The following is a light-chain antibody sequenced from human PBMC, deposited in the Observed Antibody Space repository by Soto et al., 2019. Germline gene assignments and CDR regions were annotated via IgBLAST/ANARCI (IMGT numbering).Light chain of an antibody. CDR1: SSNIGAGYD. CDR2: GNS. J-gene: IGLJ2*01. CDR3: QSYDSSLSGSNVV. Sequence: QSVLTQPPSVSGAPGQRVTISCTGSSSNIGAGYDVHWYQQLPGTAPKLLIYGNSNRPSGVPDRFSGSKSCTSASLAITGLKAEDEADYYCQSYDSSLSGSNVVFGGGTKVTVL. V-gene: IGLV1-40*01.